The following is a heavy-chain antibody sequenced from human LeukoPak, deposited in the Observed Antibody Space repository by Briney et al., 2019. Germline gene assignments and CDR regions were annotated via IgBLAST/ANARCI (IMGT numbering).Heavy chain of an antibody. Sequence: GGSLRLSCAASGFTFSDYYMSWIRQAPGKGLEWVSYISSSGSTIYYADSVKGRFTISRDNAKNSLYLQMNSLRAEDTAVYYCARDGYDFWSGSDAFDIWGQGTTVTVSS. CDR3: ARDGYDFWSGSDAFDI. V-gene: IGHV3-11*04. CDR2: ISSSGSTI. D-gene: IGHD3-3*01. CDR1: GFTFSDYY. J-gene: IGHJ3*02.